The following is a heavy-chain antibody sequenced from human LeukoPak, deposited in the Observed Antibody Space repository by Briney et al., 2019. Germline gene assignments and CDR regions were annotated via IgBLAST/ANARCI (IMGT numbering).Heavy chain of an antibody. CDR2: SYYRSKWYN. CDR1: GDSVSSNSAA. J-gene: IGHJ4*02. V-gene: IGHV6-1*01. CDR3: ARGTYDYYDSSGYSDY. Sequence: SQTLSLTCAISGDSVSSNSAAWNWIRQSPSRGLEWLGRSYYRSKWYNDYAVSVKSRITINPDTSKNQFSLKLSSVTAADTAVYYCARGTYDYYDSSGYSDYWGQGTLVTVSS. D-gene: IGHD3-22*01.